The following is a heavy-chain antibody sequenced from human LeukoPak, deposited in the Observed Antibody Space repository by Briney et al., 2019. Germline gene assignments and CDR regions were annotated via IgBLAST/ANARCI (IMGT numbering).Heavy chain of an antibody. Sequence: GGSLRLSCAASGFTFSSYEMNWVRQAPGKGLEWVSAISGSGGSTYYADSVKGRFTISRDNSKNTLYLQMNSLRAEDTAVYYCAKDLSVYSRGSLDYWGQGTLVTVSS. D-gene: IGHD6-19*01. J-gene: IGHJ4*02. CDR3: AKDLSVYSRGSLDY. CDR2: ISGSGGST. CDR1: GFTFSSYE. V-gene: IGHV3-23*01.